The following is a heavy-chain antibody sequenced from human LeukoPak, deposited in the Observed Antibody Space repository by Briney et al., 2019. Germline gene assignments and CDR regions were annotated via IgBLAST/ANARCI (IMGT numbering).Heavy chain of an antibody. V-gene: IGHV4-59*11. CDR1: GGSISSHC. D-gene: IGHD6-19*01. J-gene: IGHJ4*02. Sequence: SETLSLTCAVSGGSISSHCWSWLRQPPGEGLEWIAYIHYTGRTNYNPSLKGRLTISVDTSNSQFSLNLNSVTAADTAVYYCARGAGWYDYWGQGTLVTVSS. CDR2: IHYTGRT. CDR3: ARGAGWYDY.